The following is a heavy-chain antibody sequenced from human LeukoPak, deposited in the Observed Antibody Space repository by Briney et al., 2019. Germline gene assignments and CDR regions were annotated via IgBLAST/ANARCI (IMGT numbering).Heavy chain of an antibody. D-gene: IGHD2-21*02. CDR3: ARLLVVTATLDY. Sequence: GGSLRLSCAASGFTFSSYSMNWVRQAPGKGLEWVSSISSSSSYIYYADSVKGRFTISRDNAKNSLYLQMNSLRAEDTAVYYCARLLVVTATLDYWGQGTLVTVSS. J-gene: IGHJ4*02. CDR1: GFTFSSYS. V-gene: IGHV3-21*01. CDR2: ISSSSSYI.